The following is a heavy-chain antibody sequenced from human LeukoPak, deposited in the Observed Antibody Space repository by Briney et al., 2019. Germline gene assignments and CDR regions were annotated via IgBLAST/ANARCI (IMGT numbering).Heavy chain of an antibody. CDR1: GFTFSNYA. D-gene: IGHD3-16*01. CDR3: AKDGGPPWRFDY. J-gene: IGHJ4*02. CDR2: LSVGGGNT. V-gene: IGHV3-23*01. Sequence: PGGSLRLSCAASGFTFSNYAMSWVRQAPGKGPEWVSSLSVGGGNTYYADSVKGRFTISRDNPKNTLYLQMNSLRVEDSAVYYCAKDGGPPWRFDYWGQGSLVTVSS.